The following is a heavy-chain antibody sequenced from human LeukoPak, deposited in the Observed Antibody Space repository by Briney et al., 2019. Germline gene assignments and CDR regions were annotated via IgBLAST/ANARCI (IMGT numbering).Heavy chain of an antibody. Sequence: ASVKVPCKASGYTFTGHYMHWVRQAPGQGLEWMGWINPNNGGTNYAQKFQGRVTMTTDTSTSTAYMELRSLRSDDTAVYYCARDPDGGRDFDYWGQGTLVTVSS. J-gene: IGHJ4*02. CDR2: INPNNGGT. CDR1: GYTFTGHY. V-gene: IGHV1-2*02. D-gene: IGHD4-23*01. CDR3: ARDPDGGRDFDY.